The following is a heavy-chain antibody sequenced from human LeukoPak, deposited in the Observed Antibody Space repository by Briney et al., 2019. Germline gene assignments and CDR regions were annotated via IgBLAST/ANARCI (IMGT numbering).Heavy chain of an antibody. D-gene: IGHD3-9*01. CDR3: AKCLEHFDGFDY. V-gene: IGHV3-30*02. CDR2: IRYDGGNE. J-gene: IGHJ4*02. CDR1: GFTFRSYG. Sequence: GGSLRLSCAASGFTFRSYGMHWVRQAPGKVLEWVAFIRYDGGNEYYADSVKGRFTISRDNSKNTLYLQMNSLRAEDTAVYSCAKCLEHFDGFDYWGQGTLVTVSS.